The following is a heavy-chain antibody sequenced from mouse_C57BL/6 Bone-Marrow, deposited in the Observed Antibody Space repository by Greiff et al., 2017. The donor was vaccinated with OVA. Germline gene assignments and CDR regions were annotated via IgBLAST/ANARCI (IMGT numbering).Heavy chain of an antibody. CDR2: IWSGGST. J-gene: IGHJ4*01. V-gene: IGHV2-2*01. Sequence: QVQLQQSGPGLVQPSQSLSITCTASGFSLTSYGVHWVRQSPGKGLEWLGVIWSGGSTDYNAAFISRLSISKDNPTNQVFFKMNSLQADDTAIYYCASPIDDGYYGYAMDYWGQGTSVTVSS. CDR1: GFSLTSYG. CDR3: ASPIDDGYYGYAMDY. D-gene: IGHD2-3*01.